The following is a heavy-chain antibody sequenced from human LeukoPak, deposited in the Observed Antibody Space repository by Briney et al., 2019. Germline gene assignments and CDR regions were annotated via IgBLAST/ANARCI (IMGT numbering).Heavy chain of an antibody. V-gene: IGHV4-30-2*01. CDR2: IYHSGST. J-gene: IGHJ4*02. CDR3: ARGIASGTFASGFDY. D-gene: IGHD1-1*01. CDR1: GGSISSGGYS. Sequence: PSQTLSLTCAVSGGSISSGGYSWSWIRQPPGQGLEWIGYIYHSGSTYYNPSLKSRVTISVDRSKNQFALKLSSVTAADTAVYYCARGIASGTFASGFDYWGQGTLVTVSS.